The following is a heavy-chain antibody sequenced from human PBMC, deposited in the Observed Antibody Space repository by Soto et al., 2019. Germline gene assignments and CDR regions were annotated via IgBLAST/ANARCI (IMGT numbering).Heavy chain of an antibody. CDR1: GFTFSSYS. D-gene: IGHD3-9*01. V-gene: IGHV3-48*04. CDR3: ARDKDWAFDY. J-gene: IGHJ4*02. CDR2: IFATSTTI. Sequence: PGGSLRLSCVASGFTFSSYSMVWVRQAPGKGLEWISYIFATSTTIYYADSVKGRFTVSRDNTQNSLFLIMNSLRAEDTAIYYCARDKDWAFDYWGQGTLVTVSS.